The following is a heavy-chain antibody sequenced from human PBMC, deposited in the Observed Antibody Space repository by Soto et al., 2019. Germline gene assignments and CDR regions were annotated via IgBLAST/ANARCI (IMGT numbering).Heavy chain of an antibody. Sequence: GGSLRLSCAASGFTFSSYSMNWVRQAPGKGLEWVSYISSSVITIYYADSVKGRFTISKDNAKNSLYLQMNSLRDEDTAVYYCARGAPHGYYYDSSGYFGNVEFDYWGQGTLVTVSS. V-gene: IGHV3-48*02. J-gene: IGHJ4*02. CDR2: ISSSVITI. CDR3: ARGAPHGYYYDSSGYFGNVEFDY. D-gene: IGHD3-22*01. CDR1: GFTFSSYS.